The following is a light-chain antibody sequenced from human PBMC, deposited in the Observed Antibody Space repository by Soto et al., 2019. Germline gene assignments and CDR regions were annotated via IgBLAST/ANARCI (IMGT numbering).Light chain of an antibody. CDR2: YDD. V-gene: IGLV1-36*01. CDR1: SSNIGNNA. Sequence: QSALTQPPSVSEAPRQRVTISCSGNSSNIGNNAVNWYQQLPGEAPRLLIYYDDLLPSGVSDRFSGSKSGTSASLAISGLQYEDEAEYFCAAWDDSLNGPVFGGGTKLTVL. CDR3: AAWDDSLNGPV. J-gene: IGLJ2*01.